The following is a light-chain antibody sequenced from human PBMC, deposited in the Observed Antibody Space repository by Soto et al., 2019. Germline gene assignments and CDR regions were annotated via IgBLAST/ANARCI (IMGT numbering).Light chain of an antibody. V-gene: IGKV2-30*01. J-gene: IGKJ2*01. CDR1: HSLVSSDGNPF. CDR3: MQYVYWPHT. CDR2: KIF. Sequence: DFVLTQSALSLPVTPGQPASISCGSSHSLVSSDGNPFFSWYNQRPGQSPRRXIDKIFDRDSGVPDRFSGSGSGTDFTLKISGVEAEDVGIYYCMQYVYWPHTFGQGTKVDIK.